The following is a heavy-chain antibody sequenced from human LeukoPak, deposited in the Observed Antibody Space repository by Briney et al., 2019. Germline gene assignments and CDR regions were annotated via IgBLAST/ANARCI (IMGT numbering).Heavy chain of an antibody. CDR1: GFTFSSYA. Sequence: GGSLRLSCAASGFTFSSYAMSWVRQAPGKGLEWVSGISGSGGSTYYADSVKGRFTISRDNSRNTLYLQMNGPRAEDTAVGYCAILPGYSSGWYEVNYWGQGTLVTVSS. V-gene: IGHV3-23*01. CDR2: ISGSGGST. J-gene: IGHJ4*02. CDR3: AILPGYSSGWYEVNY. D-gene: IGHD6-13*01.